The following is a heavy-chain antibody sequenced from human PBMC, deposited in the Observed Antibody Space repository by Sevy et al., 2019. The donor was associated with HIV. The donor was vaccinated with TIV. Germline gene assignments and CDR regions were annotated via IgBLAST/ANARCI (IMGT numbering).Heavy chain of an antibody. CDR3: ARDGSGENYYYYYMDV. Sequence: ASVKVSCKASGGTFSSYAISWVRQAPGQGLEWMGGIIPIFGTANYAQKFQGRVTITADESTSTAYMELGSLRSEDTAVYYCARDGSGENYYYYYMDVWGKGTTVTVSS. V-gene: IGHV1-69*13. D-gene: IGHD3-10*01. CDR2: IIPIFGTA. CDR1: GGTFSSYA. J-gene: IGHJ6*03.